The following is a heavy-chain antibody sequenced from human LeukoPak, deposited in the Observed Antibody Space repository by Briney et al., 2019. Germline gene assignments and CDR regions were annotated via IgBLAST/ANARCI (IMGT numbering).Heavy chain of an antibody. J-gene: IGHJ6*03. D-gene: IGHD5-12*01. V-gene: IGHV3-21*01. CDR1: GFTFNNYN. Sequence: GGSLRLSCTTSGFTFNNYNMNWVLQAPGRALEWVSSITSSGTYIFYADSVKGRFTISRDNAKNTLYLQMNSLRAEDTAVYYCAKDFRAEGGYSGYDRYYYYYMDVWGKGTMVTISS. CDR3: AKDFRAEGGYSGYDRYYYYYMDV. CDR2: ITSSGTYI.